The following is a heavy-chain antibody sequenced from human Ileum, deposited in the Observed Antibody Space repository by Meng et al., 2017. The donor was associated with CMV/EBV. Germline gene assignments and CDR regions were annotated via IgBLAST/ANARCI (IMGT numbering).Heavy chain of an antibody. CDR2: IKSKTDGGTT. V-gene: IGHV3-15*01. Sequence: GESLKISCAASGFTFSSYSMNWVRQAPGKGLEWVGRIKSKTDGGTTDYAAPVKGRFTISRDDSKNTLYLQMNSLKTEDTAVYYCTYWLRAFDIWGQGTMVTVSS. CDR3: TYWLRAFDI. CDR1: GFTFSSYS. D-gene: IGHD5-12*01. J-gene: IGHJ3*02.